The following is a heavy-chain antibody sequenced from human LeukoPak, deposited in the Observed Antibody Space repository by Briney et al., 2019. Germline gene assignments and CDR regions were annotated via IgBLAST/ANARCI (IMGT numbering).Heavy chain of an antibody. CDR3: ASAYCGGDCYPDY. V-gene: IGHV4-31*03. CDR2: IYYSGST. J-gene: IGHJ4*02. D-gene: IGHD2-21*02. CDR1: GGSISSGGYY. Sequence: SETLSLTCTVSGGSISSGGYYWSWIRQHPGKGLEWIGYIYYSGSTYYNPSLKSRVTISVDTSKNQFSLKLSSVTAADTAVHYCASAYCGGDCYPDYWGQGTLVTVSS.